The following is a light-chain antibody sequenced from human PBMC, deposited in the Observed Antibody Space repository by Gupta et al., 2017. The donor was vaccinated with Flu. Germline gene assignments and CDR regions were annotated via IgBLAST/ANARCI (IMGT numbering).Light chain of an antibody. Sequence: RNEVWFYNLVSWYQQHPGKAPKVLIYEVTKRPSGVSDRFSGSKSGNTASLTISGLQAEDEGYYYCSSYASMYTWVFGGGTKLTVL. CDR2: EVT. CDR1: RNEVWFYNL. CDR3: SSYASMYTWV. V-gene: IGLV2-23*02. J-gene: IGLJ3*02.